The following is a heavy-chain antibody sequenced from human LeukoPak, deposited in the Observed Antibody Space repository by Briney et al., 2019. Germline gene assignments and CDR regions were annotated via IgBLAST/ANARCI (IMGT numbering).Heavy chain of an antibody. J-gene: IGHJ6*03. D-gene: IGHD2-15*01. CDR2: SRDKANTYTT. CDR3: AREEVVGKFSPRGAFYYYYMDV. Sequence: GSLRLSFAASGFTLSHHYMDWVRLAPGKGLEGVGRSRDKANTYTTEYAASVKGRFTVSRDDSKNSLYLQMNSLKTEDTAVYYCAREEVVGKFSPRGAFYYYYMDVWGKGTPVSVSS. V-gene: IGHV3-72*01. CDR1: GFTLSHHY.